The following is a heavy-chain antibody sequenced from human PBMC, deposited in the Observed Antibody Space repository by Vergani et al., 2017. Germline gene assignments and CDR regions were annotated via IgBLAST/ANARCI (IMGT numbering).Heavy chain of an antibody. CDR3: AKGYGGYWYFDL. D-gene: IGHD4-23*01. CDR2: IIVSGGST. J-gene: IGHJ2*01. Sequence: EVQLLESGGGFVQPGGSLRLFCAASGLTFSSYAMSWVRQAPGEGLEWVSAIIVSGGSTYYADSVKGRFTISRDNSKNTLYLQMNSLRAEDTAVYYCAKGYGGYWYFDLWGRGTLVTVSS. CDR1: GLTFSSYA. V-gene: IGHV3-23*01.